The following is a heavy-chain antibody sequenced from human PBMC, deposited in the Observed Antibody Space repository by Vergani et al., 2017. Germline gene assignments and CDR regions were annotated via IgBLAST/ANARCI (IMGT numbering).Heavy chain of an antibody. V-gene: IGHV1-24*01. CDR1: GYTLTELS. D-gene: IGHD2-21*02. Sequence: QVQLVQSGAEVKKPGASVKVSCKVSGYTLTELSMHWVRQAPGKGLEWMGGFDPEDGETIYAQKFQGRVTMTEDTSTDTAYMELSSLRSEDTAVYYCATVAGDVVVTAIRPYYFDDWGQGTLVTVSS. CDR3: ATVAGDVVVTAIRPYYFDD. J-gene: IGHJ4*02. CDR2: FDPEDGET.